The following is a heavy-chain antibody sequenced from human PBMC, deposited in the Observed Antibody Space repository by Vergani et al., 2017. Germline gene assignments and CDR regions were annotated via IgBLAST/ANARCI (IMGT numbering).Heavy chain of an antibody. Sequence: QVQLVQSGAEVQKPGASVKVSCKASGHIFTDQYIHWVRQAPGQGLEWIGWINPNGDATHYAQNFRGRVTLTRDTSSTTAYMDLASLTSDDTAIYYCARDHQGPTTLDYWGQGSLVTVSS. J-gene: IGHJ4*02. CDR1: GHIFTDQY. CDR2: INPNGDAT. CDR3: ARDHQGPTTLDY. V-gene: IGHV1-2*02. D-gene: IGHD1-26*01.